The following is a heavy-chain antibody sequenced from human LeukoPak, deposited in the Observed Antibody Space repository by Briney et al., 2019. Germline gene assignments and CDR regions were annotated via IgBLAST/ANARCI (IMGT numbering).Heavy chain of an antibody. CDR3: ARAPNAMGDFRMDV. CDR1: GFTFSSYS. D-gene: IGHD3-3*01. J-gene: IGHJ6*04. V-gene: IGHV3-21*01. CDR2: ISSSSSYI. Sequence: GGSLRLSCAASGFTFSSYSMSWVRQAPGKGLEWVSSISSSSSYIYYADSVKGRFTISRDNAKNSLYLQMNSLRAEDTAVYYCARAPNAMGDFRMDVWGKGTTVTVSS.